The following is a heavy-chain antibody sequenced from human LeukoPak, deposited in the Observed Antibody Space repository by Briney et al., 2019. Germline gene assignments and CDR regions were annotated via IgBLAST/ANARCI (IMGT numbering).Heavy chain of an antibody. D-gene: IGHD2-2*01. J-gene: IGHJ4*02. CDR3: ARGSTSDYLDY. CDR1: GFTFSNYN. Sequence: AGSLRLSCAASGFTFSNYNINWVRQAPGKGLEWVSYMSSSSSTIYYADSVKGRFTISRDNAKNSLYLQLNSLRAEDTAVYYCARGSTSDYLDYWGQGTLVTVSS. V-gene: IGHV3-48*01. CDR2: MSSSSSTI.